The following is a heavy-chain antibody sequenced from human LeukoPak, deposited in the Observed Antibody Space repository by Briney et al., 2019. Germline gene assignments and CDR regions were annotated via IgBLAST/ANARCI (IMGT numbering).Heavy chain of an antibody. V-gene: IGHV3-7*01. D-gene: IGHD6-19*01. Sequence: GGSLRLSCAASGFTFSSYWMSWVRQSPGKGLEWLANIKQDGSEKYYVASVKGRFTISRDNAENSLYLQMNSLRAEDTAVYYCASSGFSSGWYEPYYFDYWGQGTLVTVSS. J-gene: IGHJ4*02. CDR3: ASSGFSSGWYEPYYFDY. CDR1: GFTFSSYW. CDR2: IKQDGSEK.